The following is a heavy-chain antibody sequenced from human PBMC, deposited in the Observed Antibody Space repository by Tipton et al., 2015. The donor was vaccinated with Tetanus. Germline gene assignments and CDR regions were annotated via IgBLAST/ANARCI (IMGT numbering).Heavy chain of an antibody. Sequence: QSGAEVKKPGESLKISCQGSGFTLSTYWIAWARQMPGKGLEWMGFIYPDDSRTSLSPSFQGQVTTSADKSISTAFLQWNSLKDSDPAMYYCARRPIRDCLDGFDIWGQGTMVTVSS. J-gene: IGHJ3*02. D-gene: IGHD2-15*01. CDR2: IYPDDSRT. CDR3: ARRPIRDCLDGFDI. V-gene: IGHV5-51*01. CDR1: GFTLSTYW.